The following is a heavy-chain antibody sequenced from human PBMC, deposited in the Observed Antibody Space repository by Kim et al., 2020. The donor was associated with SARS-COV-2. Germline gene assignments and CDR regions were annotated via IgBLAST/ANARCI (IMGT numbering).Heavy chain of an antibody. J-gene: IGHJ3*02. CDR3: ARSHGDYVDNTFDI. D-gene: IGHD4-17*01. Sequence: AQKFQGRVTITADKSTSTAYMELSSLRSEDTAVYYCARSHGDYVDNTFDIWGQGTMVTVSS. V-gene: IGHV1-69*02.